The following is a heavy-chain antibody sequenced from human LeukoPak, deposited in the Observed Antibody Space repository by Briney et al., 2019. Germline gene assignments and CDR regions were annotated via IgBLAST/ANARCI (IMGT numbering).Heavy chain of an antibody. CDR3: AKDGGLWVSAHWGDS. V-gene: IGHV3-23*01. CDR2: ISSSGGST. D-gene: IGHD7-27*01. CDR1: GFTFSSYS. J-gene: IGHJ4*02. Sequence: PGGSLRLSCAASGFTFSSYSMSWVRQAPGKGLEWVSAISSSGGSTDYTDSVKGRFTISRDNSKNTLFLQMNSLRAEDTAVYYCAKDGGLWVSAHWGDSWGRGTLVTVSS.